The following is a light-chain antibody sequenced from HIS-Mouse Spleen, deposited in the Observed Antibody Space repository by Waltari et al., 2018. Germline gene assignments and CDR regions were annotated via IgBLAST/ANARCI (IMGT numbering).Light chain of an antibody. CDR1: SSDVGGYNY. CDR2: DVS. Sequence: QSALTQPASVSGSPGQSITISCTGTSSDVGGYNYVSWYQQHPGKAPKLMIYDVSNRPSGVSSRFSRSKSGNTASLTISGLQAEDEADYYCSSYTSSSTRVFGGGTKLTVL. V-gene: IGLV2-14*03. CDR3: SSYTSSSTRV. J-gene: IGLJ3*02.